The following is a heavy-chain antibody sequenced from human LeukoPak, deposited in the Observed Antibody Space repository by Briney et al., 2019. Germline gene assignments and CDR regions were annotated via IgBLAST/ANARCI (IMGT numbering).Heavy chain of an antibody. CDR2: ISSSGSTI. D-gene: IGHD6-13*01. Sequence: GGSLRLSCAASGFTFSSYEMNWVRQAPGRGLEWVSYISSSGSTIYYADSVKGRFTISRDNARNSLYLQMNSLRPEDTAVYYCASGLAAAGTIYDNWFDPWGQGTLVTVSS. V-gene: IGHV3-48*03. CDR1: GFTFSSYE. J-gene: IGHJ5*02. CDR3: ASGLAAAGTIYDNWFDP.